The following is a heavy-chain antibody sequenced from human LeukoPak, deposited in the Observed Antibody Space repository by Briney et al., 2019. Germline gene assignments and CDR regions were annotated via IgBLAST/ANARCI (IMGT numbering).Heavy chain of an antibody. J-gene: IGHJ6*03. CDR2: INPSGGST. V-gene: IGHV1-46*01. CDR3: ARVKVRITMVRGVTDYYYYTDV. CDR1: GYTFTSYY. D-gene: IGHD3-10*01. Sequence: ASVKVSCKASGYTFTSYYMHWVRQAPGQGLEWMGIINPSGGSTSYAQKFQGRVTMTRDTSISTAYMELSRLRSDDTAVYYCARVKVRITMVRGVTDYYYYTDVWGKGTTVTVSS.